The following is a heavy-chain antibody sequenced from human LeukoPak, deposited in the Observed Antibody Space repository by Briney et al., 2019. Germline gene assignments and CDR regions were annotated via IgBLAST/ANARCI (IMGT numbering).Heavy chain of an antibody. Sequence: GGSLRLSCAASGFTFSDYAMNWVRQAPGKGLEWVSSISSGGSYISYADSVKGRFTVSRDNAKDSLFLQMRSLRDEDTAVYYCARGPARYCTSSSCLDGVDWGQGTLVSVSS. CDR3: ARGPARYCTSSSCLDGVD. J-gene: IGHJ1*01. CDR1: GFTFSDYA. V-gene: IGHV3-21*01. CDR2: ISSGGSYI. D-gene: IGHD2-2*01.